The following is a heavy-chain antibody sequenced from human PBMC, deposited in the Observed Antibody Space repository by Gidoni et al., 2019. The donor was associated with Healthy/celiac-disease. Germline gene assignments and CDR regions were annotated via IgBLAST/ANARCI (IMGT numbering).Heavy chain of an antibody. V-gene: IGHV1-8*01. Sequence: AEVKKPGASVKVTCTASGYTFTSYDINWVRQATGQGLEWVGWMNPNSGNTGYAQKCQGRVTMTRNTTISTAYMELSSLRSEDTAVYYCARMRWLQPLPYYYYGMDVWGQGTTVTVSS. J-gene: IGHJ6*02. CDR3: ARMRWLQPLPYYYYGMDV. CDR1: GYTFTSYD. CDR2: MNPNSGNT. D-gene: IGHD5-12*01.